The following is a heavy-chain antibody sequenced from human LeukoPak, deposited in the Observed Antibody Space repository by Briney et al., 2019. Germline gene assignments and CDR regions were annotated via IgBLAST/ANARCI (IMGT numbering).Heavy chain of an antibody. Sequence: TTSETLSLTCTVSGGSISSGGYYWSWIRQHPGKGLEWIGYIYYSGSTYYNPSLKSRVTLSVDTSKNQFSLKLSSVTAADTAVYYCARGRRYCSSTSCQNWFDPWGQGTLVTVFS. CDR3: ARGRRYCSSTSCQNWFDP. J-gene: IGHJ5*02. V-gene: IGHV4-31*03. D-gene: IGHD2-2*01. CDR1: GGSISSGGYY. CDR2: IYYSGST.